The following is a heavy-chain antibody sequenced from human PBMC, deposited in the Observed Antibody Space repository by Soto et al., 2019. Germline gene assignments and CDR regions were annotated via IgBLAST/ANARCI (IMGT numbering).Heavy chain of an antibody. CDR1: GFTVSNNY. CDR2: IYSGGYT. Sequence: PGGSLRLSCAVSGFTVSNNYMSWVRQAPGKGLEGVSVIYSGGYTAYGDSVKGRFTISRDNSKNMVYLQMNSLRAEDTAVYYCVKAVYLLDFDYWGQGTLVTVSS. D-gene: IGHD1-20*01. CDR3: VKAVYLLDFDY. V-gene: IGHV3-53*01. J-gene: IGHJ4*02.